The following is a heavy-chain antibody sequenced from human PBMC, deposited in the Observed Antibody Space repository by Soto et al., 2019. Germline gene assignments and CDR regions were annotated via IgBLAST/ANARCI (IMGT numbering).Heavy chain of an antibody. D-gene: IGHD7-27*01. CDR3: ARQPLTCNRYFDL. V-gene: IGHV3-48*02. Sequence: EVQLVESGGGLVQPGGSLRLSCAASEFTFSSYSMDWVRQAPGKGLEWISYISSSSRTIYYADSVNGRFTISRDNAKNSRYLQMNSLRDEDTAVYYCARQPLTCNRYFDLWGRGTLVTVSS. CDR2: ISSSSRTI. J-gene: IGHJ2*01. CDR1: EFTFSSYS.